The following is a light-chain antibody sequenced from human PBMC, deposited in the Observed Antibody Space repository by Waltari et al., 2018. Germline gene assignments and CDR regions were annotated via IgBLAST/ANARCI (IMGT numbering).Light chain of an antibody. V-gene: IGKV1-5*03. Sequence: DVRMTQSPSTLSASVGDRVTITCRASQSINKWVAWYQQKPGKAPKLLIYKASSLESGVPSRVSGSGSGTDFTLTISSLQTDDFATYYCQHYSTYSKAFGQGTKLE. CDR3: QHYSTYSKA. J-gene: IGKJ2*01. CDR2: KAS. CDR1: QSINKW.